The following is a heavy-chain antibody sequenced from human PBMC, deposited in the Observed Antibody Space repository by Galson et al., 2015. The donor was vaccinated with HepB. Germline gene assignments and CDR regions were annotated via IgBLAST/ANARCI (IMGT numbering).Heavy chain of an antibody. V-gene: IGHV3-74*01. CDR3: ARTRGAAAGTLYY. CDR1: GFTFSNYW. J-gene: IGHJ4*02. CDR2: INSDSAYI. Sequence: SLRLSCAASGFTFSNYWMHWVRQAPGKGLVWVSRINSDSAYITYADSVKGRFTISRDNAKNTLYLQMNSPRAEDTALYYCARTRGAAAGTLYYWGQESLVTVSS. D-gene: IGHD6-13*01.